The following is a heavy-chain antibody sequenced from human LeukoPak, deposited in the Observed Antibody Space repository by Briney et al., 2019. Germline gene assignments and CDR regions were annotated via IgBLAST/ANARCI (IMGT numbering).Heavy chain of an antibody. CDR1: GGTFSSYA. J-gene: IGHJ4*02. D-gene: IGHD5-18*01. CDR3: ATSAVDVLFDY. Sequence: SVKVSCKASGGTFSSYAISWVRQAPGQGLEWMGGIIPIFGTANYAQKFQGRVTITADKSTSTAYMELSSLRSEDTAVYYCATSAVDVLFDYWGQGTLVTVSS. V-gene: IGHV1-69*06. CDR2: IIPIFGTA.